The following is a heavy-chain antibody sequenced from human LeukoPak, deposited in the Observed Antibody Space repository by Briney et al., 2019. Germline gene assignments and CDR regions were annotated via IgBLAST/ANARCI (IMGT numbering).Heavy chain of an antibody. CDR1: GFTFSSYG. V-gene: IGHV3-30*18. D-gene: IGHD6-13*01. CDR3: AKVSIAAAIDY. J-gene: IGHJ4*02. CDR2: ISYDGSNK. Sequence: GRSLRLSCAASGFTFSSYGMHWVRQAPGKGLEWVAVISYDGSNKYYADSVKGRFTISRDNSKNTLYLQMNSLRVEDTAVYYCAKVSIAAAIDYWGQGTLVTVSS.